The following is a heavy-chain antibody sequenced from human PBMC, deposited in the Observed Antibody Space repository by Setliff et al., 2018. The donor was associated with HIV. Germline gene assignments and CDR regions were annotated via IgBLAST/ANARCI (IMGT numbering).Heavy chain of an antibody. CDR3: AAWGPRYTYAPFFFDS. Sequence: PSETLSLTCTVSGDSISSGSYYWGWIRQPPGKGLEWIGSIYHSGSTNYNPSLKSRVTISVETSKNQFSLRLSSVTAADTAVYYCAAWGPRYTYAPFFFDSWGQGTLVTVSS. CDR2: IYHSGST. D-gene: IGHD2-2*01. V-gene: IGHV4-39*07. CDR1: GDSISSGSYY. J-gene: IGHJ4*02.